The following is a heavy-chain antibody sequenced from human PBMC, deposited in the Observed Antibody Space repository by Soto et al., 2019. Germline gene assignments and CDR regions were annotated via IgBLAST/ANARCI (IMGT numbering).Heavy chain of an antibody. CDR3: ARDQVAYYYYSCGLHPDVFSI. CDR2: IIPIFGTA. J-gene: IGHJ3*02. CDR1: GGTFSSYA. Sequence: SVNRACKASGGTFSSYAISWVRQAPGQGLEWMGGIIPIFGTANYAQKFQGRVTITADESTSTASMELSSLRSEDTAVYDCARDQVAYYYYSCGLHPDVFSIRGQ. V-gene: IGHV1-69*13. D-gene: IGHD3-22*01.